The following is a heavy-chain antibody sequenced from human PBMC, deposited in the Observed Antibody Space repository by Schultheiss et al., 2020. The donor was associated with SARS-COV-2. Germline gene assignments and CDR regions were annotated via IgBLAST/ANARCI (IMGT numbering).Heavy chain of an antibody. CDR2: INPNSGGT. D-gene: IGHD5-18*01. CDR3: ARDGTAMAFEY. V-gene: IGHV1-2*02. Sequence: ASVKVSCKASGYTFTGYYMHWVRQAPGQGLEWMGWINPNSGGTNYAQKFQGRVTMTRDTSTSTVYMELSSLRSEDTAVYYCARDGTAMAFEYWGQGTLVTVSS. CDR1: GYTFTGYY. J-gene: IGHJ4*02.